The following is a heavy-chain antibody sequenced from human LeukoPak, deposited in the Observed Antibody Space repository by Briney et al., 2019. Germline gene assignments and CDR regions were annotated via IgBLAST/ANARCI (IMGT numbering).Heavy chain of an antibody. Sequence: ASETLSLTCTVSGASFSSSTYYWGWIRQPPGKGLEWIGEINHSGSTNYNPSLKSRVTMSLDTSKNQFSLKLNSVTAADTAVYYCARVSRGWNYVDYWGQGTLVTVSS. D-gene: IGHD6-19*01. CDR3: ARVSRGWNYVDY. CDR1: GASFSSSTYY. CDR2: INHSGST. J-gene: IGHJ4*02. V-gene: IGHV4-39*07.